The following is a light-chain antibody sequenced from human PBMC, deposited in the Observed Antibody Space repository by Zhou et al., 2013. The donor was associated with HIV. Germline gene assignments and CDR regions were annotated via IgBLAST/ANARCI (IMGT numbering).Light chain of an antibody. CDR3: QQSYSTLT. CDR2: AAS. J-gene: IGKJ4*01. Sequence: DIQMIQSPSSLSASVGDRVTITCRSSQSISSYLNWYQQKPGKAPNLLIYAASSLESGVPSRFSGSESGTNFTLTINSLQPEDFAIYYCQQSYSTLTFGGGTKVEIK. CDR1: QSISSY. V-gene: IGKV1-39*01.